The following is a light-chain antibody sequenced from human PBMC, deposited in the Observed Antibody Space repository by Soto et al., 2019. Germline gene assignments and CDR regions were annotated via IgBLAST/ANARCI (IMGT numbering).Light chain of an antibody. Sequence: EIVMTQSPATLSVSPGERVTLSCRASQSVNNNLAWYQQKSGQAPRLLIYGASTRATAFPARFSGSGSGTEFTLTISSLQSEDFAVYYCQPYNNWPRTFGQGTKVEIK. CDR2: GAS. V-gene: IGKV3-15*01. CDR1: QSVNNN. J-gene: IGKJ1*01. CDR3: QPYNNWPRT.